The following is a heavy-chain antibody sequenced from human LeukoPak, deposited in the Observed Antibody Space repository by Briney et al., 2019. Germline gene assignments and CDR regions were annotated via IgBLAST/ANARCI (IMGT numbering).Heavy chain of an antibody. D-gene: IGHD5-12*01. CDR2: IYPGDSDT. CDR3: AGPSVATMAFDY. Sequence: GESLKISCKGSGYSFTNYWIVWVRQMPGKGLEWMGIIYPGDSDTRYSPSFQGQVTISADKSISTAYLQWSSLKASDTAIYYCAGPSVATMAFDYWGQGTLVTVSS. CDR1: GYSFTNYW. V-gene: IGHV5-51*01. J-gene: IGHJ4*02.